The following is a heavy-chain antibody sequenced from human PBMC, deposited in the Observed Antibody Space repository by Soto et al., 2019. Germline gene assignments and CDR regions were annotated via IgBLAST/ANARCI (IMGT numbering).Heavy chain of an antibody. D-gene: IGHD6-13*01. Sequence: SETLSLTCTVSGGSVSSGDYYWSWIRQPPGKGLEWIGYIYYSGSTNYNPSLESRVTISVDTSKNQFSLKLSSVTAADTAVYYCARDASAAYYYYYGMDVWGQGTTVTVSS. V-gene: IGHV4-61*08. J-gene: IGHJ6*02. CDR3: ARDASAAYYYYYGMDV. CDR2: IYYSGST. CDR1: GGSVSSGDYY.